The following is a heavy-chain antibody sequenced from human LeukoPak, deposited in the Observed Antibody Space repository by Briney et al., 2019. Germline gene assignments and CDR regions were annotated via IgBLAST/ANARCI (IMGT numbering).Heavy chain of an antibody. J-gene: IGHJ5*02. CDR3: ARAVLGYCSSTSCPFDP. CDR2: ISAYNGNT. CDR1: GYTFTSCG. Sequence: ASVKVSCKASGYTFTSCGISWVRQAPGQGLEWMGWISAYNGNTNYAQKLQGRVTMTTDTSTSTAYMELRSLRSDDTAVYYCARAVLGYCSSTSCPFDPWGQGTLVTVSS. D-gene: IGHD2-2*01. V-gene: IGHV1-18*01.